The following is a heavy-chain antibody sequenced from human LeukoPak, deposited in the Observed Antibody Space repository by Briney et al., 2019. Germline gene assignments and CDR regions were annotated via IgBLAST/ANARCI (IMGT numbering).Heavy chain of an antibody. CDR1: GGSITSGGFC. J-gene: IGHJ3*02. Sequence: SETLSLTCAVSGGSITSGGFCWSWVRQHPGKGLEWMGHIYYTGSTYYNPSLKSRVIMSVDTSRNQFSLKLSSVTAADTAVYYCARDSGYELRSSFWDAFDIWGQGTMVTVSS. D-gene: IGHD5-12*01. CDR3: ARDSGYELRSSFWDAFDI. CDR2: IYYTGST. V-gene: IGHV4-31*11.